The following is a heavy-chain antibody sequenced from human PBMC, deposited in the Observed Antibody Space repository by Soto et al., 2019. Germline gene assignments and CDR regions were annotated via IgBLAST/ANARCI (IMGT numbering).Heavy chain of an antibody. CDR2: INPSGGST. Sequence: ASVKVSCKASGYTFTSYYMHWVRQAPGQGLEWMGIINPSGGSTSYAQKFQGRVTMTRDTSTSTVYMELSSLRSEDTAVYYCARDRTAYHYDSSGYMLDYWGQGTLVTVS. J-gene: IGHJ4*02. V-gene: IGHV1-46*01. CDR1: GYTFTSYY. D-gene: IGHD3-22*01. CDR3: ARDRTAYHYDSSGYMLDY.